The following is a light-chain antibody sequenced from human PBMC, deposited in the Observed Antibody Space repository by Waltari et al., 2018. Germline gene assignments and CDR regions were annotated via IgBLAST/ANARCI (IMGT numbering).Light chain of an antibody. V-gene: IGLV2-11*01. CDR1: SSDIGIYAY. Sequence: QAALTQPPSVSGSPGQSVTMSCTGTSSDIGIYAYVSWYQQHPGKAPKLLIYDVSKRPSGVSDRFSGSKSGNTASLTISGLQSEDEADYYCSSYAGSNTFIFGVGTRLTVL. CDR2: DVS. CDR3: SSYAGSNTFI. J-gene: IGLJ1*01.